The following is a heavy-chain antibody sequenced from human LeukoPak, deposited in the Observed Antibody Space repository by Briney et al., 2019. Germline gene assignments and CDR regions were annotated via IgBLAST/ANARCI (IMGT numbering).Heavy chain of an antibody. D-gene: IGHD1-20*01. CDR3: ARRITGTTSDSFDY. J-gene: IGHJ4*02. V-gene: IGHV4-61*02. CDR2: IYTSGST. CDR1: GGSISSGSYY. Sequence: SQTLSLTCTVSGGSISSGSYYWSWIRQPAGKGLECIGRIYTSGSTNYNPSLKSRVTISVDTSKNQFSLKLSSVTAADTALYYCARRITGTTSDSFDYWGQGTLVTVSS.